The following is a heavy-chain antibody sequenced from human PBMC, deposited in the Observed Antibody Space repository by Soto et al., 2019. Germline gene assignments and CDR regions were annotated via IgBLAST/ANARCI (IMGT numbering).Heavy chain of an antibody. CDR3: ASLPIFGPESQAGFDY. CDR2: ISYDGSNK. CDR1: GFTFSSYA. J-gene: IGHJ4*02. D-gene: IGHD3-3*01. V-gene: IGHV3-30-3*01. Sequence: QVQLVESGGGVVHPARSLRLSCAASGFTFSSYAMHWVRQAPGKGLEWVAVISYDGSNKYYADSVKGRFTISRDNSKNTLYLQMNSLRAEDTAVYYCASLPIFGPESQAGFDYWGQGTLVTVSS.